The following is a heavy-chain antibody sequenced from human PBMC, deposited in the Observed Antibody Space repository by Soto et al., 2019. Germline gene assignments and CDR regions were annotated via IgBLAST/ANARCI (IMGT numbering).Heavy chain of an antibody. CDR3: AKDPGGIAAAGFDY. CDR2: ISYDGSNK. J-gene: IGHJ4*02. D-gene: IGHD6-13*01. V-gene: IGHV3-30*18. Sequence: ESGGGVVQPGRSLRLSCAASGFTFSSYGMHWVRQAPGKGLEWVAVISYDGSNKYYADSVKGRFTISRDNSKNTLYLQMNSLRAEDTAVYYCAKDPGGIAAAGFDYWGQGTLVTVSS. CDR1: GFTFSSYG.